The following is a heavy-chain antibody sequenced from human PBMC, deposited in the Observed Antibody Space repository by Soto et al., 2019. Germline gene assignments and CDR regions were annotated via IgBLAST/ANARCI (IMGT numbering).Heavy chain of an antibody. CDR1: GGSISSGGYY. Sequence: QVQLQESGPGLVKPSQTLSLTCTVSGGSISSGGYYWSWIRQHPGKGLEWIGYVYYSGSTYYNPSLKSRVTISVDTSKNQFSLKLSSVTAADTAVYYCARGLDIEDYYYGMDVWGQGTTVTVSS. CDR2: VYYSGST. J-gene: IGHJ6*02. D-gene: IGHD5-12*01. V-gene: IGHV4-31*03. CDR3: ARGLDIEDYYYGMDV.